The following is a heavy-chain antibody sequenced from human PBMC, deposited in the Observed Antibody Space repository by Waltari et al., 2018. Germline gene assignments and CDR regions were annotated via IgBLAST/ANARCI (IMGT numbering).Heavy chain of an antibody. J-gene: IGHJ3*02. V-gene: IGHV1-24*01. D-gene: IGHD3-10*01. Sequence: LSMHWVRQAPGKGLEWMGGFDPEDGETIYAQKFQGRVTMTEDTSTDTAYMELSSLRSEDTAVYYCATLGVIIVSSNDAFDIWGQGTMVTVSS. CDR1: LS. CDR3: ATLGVIIVSSNDAFDI. CDR2: FDPEDGET.